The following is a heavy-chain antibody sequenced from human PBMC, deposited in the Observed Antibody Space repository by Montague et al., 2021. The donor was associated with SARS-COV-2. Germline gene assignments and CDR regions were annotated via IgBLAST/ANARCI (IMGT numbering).Heavy chain of an antibody. V-gene: IGHV4-34*01. J-gene: IGHJ6*02. D-gene: IGHD3-10*01. Sequence: SETLSLTYAVYGGSLSGYYWSWIRQPPEKGLEWIGEINHSANTKYNPSXXSPVTISIDTSKNQFSLKMTSVTAADTATYYCASGIYPSGSYYNRYYYGLNIWGPGTTVIVSS. CDR3: ASGIYPSGSYYNRYYYGLNI. CDR2: INHSANT. CDR1: GGSLSGYY.